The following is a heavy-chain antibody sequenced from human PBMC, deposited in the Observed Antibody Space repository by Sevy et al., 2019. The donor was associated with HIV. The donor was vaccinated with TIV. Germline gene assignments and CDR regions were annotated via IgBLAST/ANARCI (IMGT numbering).Heavy chain of an antibody. CDR3: AREMGIAVRPWYFDL. Sequence: GGSLRLSCAASGFTFSDYYMSWIRQAPGKGLEWVSYISSSGSTIYYADSVKGRFTISRDNAKNSLYLQMNSLRAEDTAVYYCAREMGIAVRPWYFDLWGRGTLVTVSS. V-gene: IGHV3-11*04. CDR2: ISSSGSTI. CDR1: GFTFSDYY. D-gene: IGHD6-19*01. J-gene: IGHJ2*01.